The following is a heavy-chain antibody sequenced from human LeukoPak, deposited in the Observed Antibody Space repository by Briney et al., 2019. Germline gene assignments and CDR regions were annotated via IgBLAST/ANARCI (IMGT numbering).Heavy chain of an antibody. J-gene: IGHJ4*02. V-gene: IGHV3-7*04. Sequence: GGSLRLSCAASGLSFSSSWMTWVRQAPGKGLEWVAHIKYDGSEKYYVDSVKGRLTISRDNAKNSLYLQMNSLRVEDTAMYYCARGHYGRDYWGQGTLVTVSS. CDR1: GLSFSSSW. D-gene: IGHD4-17*01. CDR3: ARGHYGRDY. CDR2: IKYDGSEK.